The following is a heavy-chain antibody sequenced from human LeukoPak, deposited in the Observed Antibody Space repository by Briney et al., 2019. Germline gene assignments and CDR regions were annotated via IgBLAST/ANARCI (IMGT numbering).Heavy chain of an antibody. J-gene: IGHJ4*02. CDR1: GGSISSSSYY. V-gene: IGHV4-39*01. CDR3: ARSGSGYDYEGHFDY. D-gene: IGHD5-12*01. Sequence: KPSETLSLTCTVSGGSISSSSYYWGWIRQPPGKGLEWIGSIYYSGSTYYNPSLKSRVTISVDTSKNQFSLKLSSVTAADTAVYYCARSGSGYDYEGHFDYWGQGTLVTVSS. CDR2: IYYSGST.